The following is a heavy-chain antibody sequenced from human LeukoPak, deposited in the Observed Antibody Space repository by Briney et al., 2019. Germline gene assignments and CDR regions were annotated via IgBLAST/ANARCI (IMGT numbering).Heavy chain of an antibody. D-gene: IGHD3-22*01. CDR2: IYPRDSDT. J-gene: IGHJ5*02. CDR1: GYSFTSYW. V-gene: IGHV5-51*01. CDR3: ARRNEAYDSSGYYNWFDP. Sequence: GESLKISCKGSGYSFTSYWIGWVRQMPGKGLEWMGIIYPRDSDTRYSPSFQGQVTISADKSISTAYLQWSSLKASDTAMYYCARRNEAYDSSGYYNWFDPWGQGTLVTVSS.